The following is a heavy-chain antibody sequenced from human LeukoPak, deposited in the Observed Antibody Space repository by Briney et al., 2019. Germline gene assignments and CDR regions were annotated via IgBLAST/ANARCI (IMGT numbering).Heavy chain of an antibody. J-gene: IGHJ4*02. V-gene: IGHV3-7*04. Sequence: GGSLRLSCAASGFTFSMYFMRWVRQAPGKGLEWVASINEDGSQTYYVDSVKGRFTISRDNAENSLYLQMNSLRAEDTAVYYCARDFLGFSDCWGQGTLVTVSS. CDR1: GFTFSMYF. CDR3: ARDFLGFSDC. D-gene: IGHD1-26*01. CDR2: INEDGSQT.